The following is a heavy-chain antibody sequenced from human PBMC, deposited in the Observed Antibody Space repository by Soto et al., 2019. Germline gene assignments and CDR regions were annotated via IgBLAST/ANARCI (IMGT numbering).Heavy chain of an antibody. J-gene: IGHJ6*02. CDR3: ARAPPVVVVAATPYYYGMDV. CDR1: GGTFSSYA. D-gene: IGHD2-15*01. CDR2: IIPIFGTA. V-gene: IGHV1-69*12. Sequence: QVQLVQSGAEVKKPGSSVKVSCKASGGTFSSYAISWVRQAPGQGLEWMGGIIPIFGTANYAQKFQGRVTITADESTSTAYMELSSLGSEDTAVYYCARAPPVVVVAATPYYYGMDVWGQGTTVTVSS.